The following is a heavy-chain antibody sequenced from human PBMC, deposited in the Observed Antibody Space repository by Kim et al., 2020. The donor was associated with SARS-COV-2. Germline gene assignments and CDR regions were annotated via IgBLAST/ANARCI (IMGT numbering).Heavy chain of an antibody. Sequence: STTSDPACKSRVSRSVDTSKNQCSLELSSVTAADTAVYYCARGLYYFDYWGQGTLVTVSS. V-gene: IGHV4-34*01. CDR3: ARGLYYFDY. J-gene: IGHJ4*02. CDR2: ST.